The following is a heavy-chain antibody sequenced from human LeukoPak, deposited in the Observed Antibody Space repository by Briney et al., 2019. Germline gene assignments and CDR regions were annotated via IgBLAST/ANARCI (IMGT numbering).Heavy chain of an antibody. CDR1: GGTFTSYA. D-gene: IGHD2/OR15-2a*01. CDR2: IIPIFGTA. CDR3: ARDHNSYYMDV. J-gene: IGHJ6*03. V-gene: IGHV1-69*06. Sequence: ASVKVSCKASGGTFTSYAISWMRQAPGPGLEWMGGIIPIFGTANYAQKFQGRVTITADKSTSTAYMELSSLRSEDTAVYYCARDHNSYYMDVWGKGTTVTVSS.